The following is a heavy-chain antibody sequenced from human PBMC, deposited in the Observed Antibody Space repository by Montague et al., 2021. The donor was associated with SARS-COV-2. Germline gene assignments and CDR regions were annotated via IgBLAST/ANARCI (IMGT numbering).Heavy chain of an antibody. D-gene: IGHD3-9*01. V-gene: IGHV4-59*01. CDR2: VYYTGST. J-gene: IGHJ6*02. CDR3: AREIFWLGATQHYYYNGMDV. CDR1: GGSIAGYY. Sequence: SETLSLTCGVSGGSIAGYYWSWICQPPRKGMEWIGYVYYTGSTKYNPSLKTRVNLSLDTPKNHYYLKMASVTAADTAVYYCAREIFWLGATQHYYYNGMDVWGQETTVTVSS.